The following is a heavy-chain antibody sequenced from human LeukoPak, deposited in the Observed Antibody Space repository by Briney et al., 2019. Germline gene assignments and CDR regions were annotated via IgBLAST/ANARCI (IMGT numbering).Heavy chain of an antibody. D-gene: IGHD2-2*01. CDR2: INPNSGGT. CDR3: ARSPGRYCSSTSCPDY. J-gene: IGHJ4*02. Sequence: ASVKVSCKASGYTFTGYYMHWVRQAPGQGLEWMGWINPNSGGTSYAQKFQGRVTMTRDTSISTAYMEPSRLRSDDTAVYYCARSPGRYCSSTSCPDYWGQGTLVTVSS. CDR1: GYTFTGYY. V-gene: IGHV1-2*02.